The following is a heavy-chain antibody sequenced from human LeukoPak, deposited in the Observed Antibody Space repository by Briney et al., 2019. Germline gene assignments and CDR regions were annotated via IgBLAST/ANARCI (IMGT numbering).Heavy chain of an antibody. J-gene: IGHJ6*02. CDR2: INPSGGST. D-gene: IGHD3-3*01. CDR3: ARDFARYDFWSGDYYYYGMDV. Sequence: ASVKVSCKASGYTFTSYYMHWVRQAPGQGLKWMGIINPSGGSTSYAQKFQGRVTMTRDTSTSTVYMELSSLRSEDTAVYYCARDFARYDFWSGDYYYYGMDVWGQGTTVTVSS. CDR1: GYTFTSYY. V-gene: IGHV1-46*01.